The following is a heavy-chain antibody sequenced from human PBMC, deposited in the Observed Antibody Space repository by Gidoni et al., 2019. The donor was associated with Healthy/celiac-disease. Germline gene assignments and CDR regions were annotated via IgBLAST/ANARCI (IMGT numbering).Heavy chain of an antibody. Sequence: EVQLLESGGGLVQHGGSLRLSCAASGFTFSRLAMCWVRQAPGTGLEWVSAISGSGGSTYYADSVKGRFTISRDNSKNTLYLQMNSLRAEDTAVYYCAKDLGYCTGGVCSKRNWFDPWGQGTLVTVSS. J-gene: IGHJ5*02. D-gene: IGHD2-8*02. CDR1: GFTFSRLA. V-gene: IGHV3-23*01. CDR3: AKDLGYCTGGVCSKRNWFDP. CDR2: ISGSGGST.